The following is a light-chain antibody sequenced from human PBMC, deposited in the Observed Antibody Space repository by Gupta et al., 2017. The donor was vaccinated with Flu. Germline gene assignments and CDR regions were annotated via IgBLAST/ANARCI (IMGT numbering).Light chain of an antibody. CDR2: WAS. CDR1: RTISSSYNNRNY. Sequence: DIVMTQSPDSLAVSLGERATINCKSSRTISSSYNNRNYLAWYQQKAGQPPKLLITWASDRESGVPDRFSGSGSVTDFSLTSNHRQAEDVAIYHWQQDYSYHSFGQGTALDIK. V-gene: IGKV4-1*01. J-gene: IGKJ2*01. CDR3: QQDYSYHS.